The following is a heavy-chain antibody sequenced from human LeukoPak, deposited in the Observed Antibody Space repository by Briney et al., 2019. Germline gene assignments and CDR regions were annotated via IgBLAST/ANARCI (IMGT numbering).Heavy chain of an antibody. V-gene: IGHV3-23*01. CDR2: IGGSGGGT. J-gene: IGHJ6*02. CDR3: AKGTAALRYYAMDV. Sequence: GGSLRLSCAVSGFTFRSYGMNWVRQAPGKGLEWVSGIGGSGGGTYHADSVKGRFTISRDNSNNTLYLQMNSLRADDTAVYYCAKGTAALRYYAMDVWGQGTTVTVSS. CDR1: GFTFRSYG. D-gene: IGHD6-6*01.